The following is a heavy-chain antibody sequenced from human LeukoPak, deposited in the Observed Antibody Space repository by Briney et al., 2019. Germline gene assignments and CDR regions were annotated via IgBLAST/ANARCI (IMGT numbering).Heavy chain of an antibody. CDR3: ASRGSHYGMDV. CDR2: INTNTGNP. Sequence: AAVKVSCKASGYTFTRYAMNWVGQAPGQGLEWVGWINTNTGNPTYAQGFTGRFVFSLATSVRTAYLHISSLQAEDTAVYYCASRGSHYGMDVWGQGTTVTVS. J-gene: IGHJ6*02. V-gene: IGHV7-4-1*02. CDR1: GYTFTRYA. D-gene: IGHD3-10*01.